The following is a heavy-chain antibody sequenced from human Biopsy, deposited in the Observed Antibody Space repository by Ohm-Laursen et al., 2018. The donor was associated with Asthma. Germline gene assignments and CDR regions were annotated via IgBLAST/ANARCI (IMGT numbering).Heavy chain of an antibody. Sequence: SQTLSLTCTVSGGAIDSGAYYWSWIRQLPGKGLEWIGYIYYSGSTYYNPSLKSRVSISIDTSKNQFSLKLSSVTAADTAVYYCARAQDYYDSRGYYRSFDYWGQGTLVTASS. CDR3: ARAQDYYDSRGYYRSFDY. V-gene: IGHV4-31*03. CDR1: GGAIDSGAYY. J-gene: IGHJ4*02. D-gene: IGHD3-22*01. CDR2: IYYSGST.